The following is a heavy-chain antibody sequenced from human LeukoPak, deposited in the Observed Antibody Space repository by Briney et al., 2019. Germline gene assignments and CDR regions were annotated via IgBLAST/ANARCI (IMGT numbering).Heavy chain of an antibody. J-gene: IGHJ4*02. CDR2: IYPNSGGT. Sequence: GASVKVSCKASGYTFTGYYMHWVRQAPGQGLEWMGWIYPNSGGTKYAQKFQGRVTMTRDTSFSTAYLELSRLRSDDTAVYYCAREHMTRVTLDYWGQGTLVTVSS. CDR3: AREHMTRVTLDY. V-gene: IGHV1-2*02. D-gene: IGHD4-17*01. CDR1: GYTFTGYY.